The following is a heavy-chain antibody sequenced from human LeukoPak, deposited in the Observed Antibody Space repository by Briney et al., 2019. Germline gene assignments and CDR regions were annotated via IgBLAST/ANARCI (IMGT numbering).Heavy chain of an antibody. CDR3: AKSYYYVSGSYSP. CDR2: LSGSGDKT. D-gene: IGHD3-10*01. CDR1: GFTFSNYA. J-gene: IGHJ5*02. V-gene: IGHV3-23*01. Sequence: GGSLRLSCAASGFTFSNYAMGWVRQATGKGLEWVSSLSGSGDKTYYADSVKGRFTVSRDNSKNTPYLQMNGLRDEDTAVYYCAKSYYYVSGSYSPWGQGTLVTVSS.